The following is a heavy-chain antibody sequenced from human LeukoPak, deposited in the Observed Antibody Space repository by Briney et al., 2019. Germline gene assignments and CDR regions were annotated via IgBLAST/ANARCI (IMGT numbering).Heavy chain of an antibody. CDR3: ARFGAPPRFDP. CDR2: IYYSGST. V-gene: IGHV4-59*01. J-gene: IGHJ5*02. CDR1: GGSISSYY. D-gene: IGHD3-3*01. Sequence: PSETLSLTCTVSGGSISSYYRSWIRQPPGKGLEWIGYIYYSGSTNYNPSLKSRVTISVDTSKNQFSLKLSSVTAADTAVYYCARFGAPPRFDPWGQGTLVTVSS.